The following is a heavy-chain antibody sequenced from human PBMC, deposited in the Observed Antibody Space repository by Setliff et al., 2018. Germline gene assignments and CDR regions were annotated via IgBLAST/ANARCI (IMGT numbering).Heavy chain of an antibody. V-gene: IGHV4-61*09. J-gene: IGHJ2*01. CDR3: ARDVYLYDSSGYYYEMAQWYFDL. D-gene: IGHD3-22*01. CDR1: GGSISSGRFY. CDR2: IYTSGST. Sequence: SETLSLTCTVSGGSISSGRFYWSWIRQPAGKGLEWIGHIYTSGSTNSNPSLKTRVTISVDTSKNQFSLKLSSVTAADTAVYYCARDVYLYDSSGYYYEMAQWYFDLWGRGTLVTVSS.